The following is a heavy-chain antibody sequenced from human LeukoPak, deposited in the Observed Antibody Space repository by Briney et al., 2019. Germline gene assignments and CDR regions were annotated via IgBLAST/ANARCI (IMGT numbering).Heavy chain of an antibody. CDR2: IYHSGST. D-gene: IGHD6-19*01. CDR1: GGSISSYY. CDR3: ARIETYSSGWYDAFFDY. Sequence: SETLSLTCTVSGGSISSYYWGWIRQPPGKGLEWIGSIYHSGSTYYNPSLKSRVTISVDTSKNHFSLKLTSVTAADTAVYYCARIETYSSGWYDAFFDYWGQGTLVTVSS. V-gene: IGHV4-38-2*02. J-gene: IGHJ4*02.